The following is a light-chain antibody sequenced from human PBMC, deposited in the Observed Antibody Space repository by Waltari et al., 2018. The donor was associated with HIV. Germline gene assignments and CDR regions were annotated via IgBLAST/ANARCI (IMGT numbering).Light chain of an antibody. Sequence: QSALTQPPSASGSPGQSVTISCTGTNSDIGNFDYVAWYQQHPGKPPKLIISEVYKRPSGVPNRVSGSKSGNTASLTVAGLQAEDEADYYCSSYATTNDFYVLFGGGTKLTVL. V-gene: IGLV2-8*01. CDR3: SSYATTNDFYVL. J-gene: IGLJ2*01. CDR2: EVY. CDR1: NSDIGNFDY.